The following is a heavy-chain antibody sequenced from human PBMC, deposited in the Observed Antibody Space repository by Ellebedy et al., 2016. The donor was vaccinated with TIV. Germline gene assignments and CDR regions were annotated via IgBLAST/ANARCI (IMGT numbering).Heavy chain of an antibody. V-gene: IGHV4-34*01. CDR1: GGSISSYY. D-gene: IGHD3-9*01. CDR3: ASSAGGYFDWP. J-gene: IGHJ5*02. Sequence: MPSETLSLTCTVSGGSISSYYWSRIRQPPGKGLEWIGEINHSGSTNYNPSLKSRVTISVDTSKNQFSLKLSSVTAADTAVYYCASSAGGYFDWPWGQGTLVTVSS. CDR2: INHSGST.